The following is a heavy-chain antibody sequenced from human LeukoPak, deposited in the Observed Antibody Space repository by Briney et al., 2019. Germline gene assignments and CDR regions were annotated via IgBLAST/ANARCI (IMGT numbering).Heavy chain of an antibody. J-gene: IGHJ4*02. D-gene: IGHD7-27*01. V-gene: IGHV3-9*01. CDR1: GFTFDDYA. Sequence: PGGSLRLSCAASGFTFDDYAMHWVRQAPGKGLEWVSGISWNSGSIGYADSVKGRFTISRDNAKNSLFLQMNSLRAEDTAVYYCALANWGSPIDYWGQGTLVTVSS. CDR2: ISWNSGSI. CDR3: ALANWGSPIDY.